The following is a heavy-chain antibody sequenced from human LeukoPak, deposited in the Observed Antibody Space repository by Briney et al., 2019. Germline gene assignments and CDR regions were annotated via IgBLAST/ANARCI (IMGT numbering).Heavy chain of an antibody. J-gene: IGHJ4*02. CDR1: GFTFSSYG. D-gene: IGHD5-12*01. CDR2: ISYDGSNK. CDR3: IGGYYFGDY. V-gene: IGHV3-30*03. Sequence: GGSRRLSCAASGFTFSSYGMQWVRQAPGKGLEWVAVISYDGSNKYYADPVKGRFTISRDNSKNTMYLQMNSLRGEDTAVYYCIGGYYFGDYWGQGTLVTVSS.